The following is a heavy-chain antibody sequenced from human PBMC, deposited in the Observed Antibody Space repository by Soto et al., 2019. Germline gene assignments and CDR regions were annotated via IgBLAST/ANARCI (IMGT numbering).Heavy chain of an antibody. V-gene: IGHV4-61*01. J-gene: IGHJ4*02. CDR2: IYYSGST. CDR1: GGSVSSGSYY. Sequence: QVQLQESGPGLVKPSETLSLTCTVSGGSVSSGSYYWSWIRQPPGKGLEWIGYIYYSGSTNYNPSLKRRVTISVDTSKNQFSLKLSSVTAADTAAYYSASTITMVRGVINIYYFDYWGQGTLVTVSS. D-gene: IGHD3-10*01. CDR3: ASTITMVRGVINIYYFDY.